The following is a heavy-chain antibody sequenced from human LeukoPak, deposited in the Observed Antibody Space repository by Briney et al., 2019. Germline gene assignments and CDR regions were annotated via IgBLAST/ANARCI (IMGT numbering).Heavy chain of an antibody. Sequence: GGSLRLSCAASGFTFSSYSMNWVRQAPGKGLEWVSSISSSSYIYYADSVKGRFTISRDNAKNSLYLQMNSLRAEDTAVYYCASWGSGGTGGFDYWGQGTLVTVSS. V-gene: IGHV3-21*01. D-gene: IGHD3-10*01. J-gene: IGHJ4*02. CDR1: GFTFSSYS. CDR2: ISSSSYI. CDR3: ASWGSGGTGGFDY.